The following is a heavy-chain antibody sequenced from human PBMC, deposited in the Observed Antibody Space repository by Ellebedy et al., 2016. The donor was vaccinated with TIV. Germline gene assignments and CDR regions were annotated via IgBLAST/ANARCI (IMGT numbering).Heavy chain of an antibody. CDR3: ARAVDAIGGSHNLFDY. D-gene: IGHD4-23*01. J-gene: IGHJ4*02. V-gene: IGHV4-59*01. CDR1: GGSISNYY. Sequence: GSLRLSXTVSGGSISNYYWSWIRRPPGKGLEWIGYIFDSGSSNYNPSLKSRVTMSVDTSKNHFSLKLSSVTAADTAVYYCARAVDAIGGSHNLFDYWGQGTLVTVSS. CDR2: IFDSGSS.